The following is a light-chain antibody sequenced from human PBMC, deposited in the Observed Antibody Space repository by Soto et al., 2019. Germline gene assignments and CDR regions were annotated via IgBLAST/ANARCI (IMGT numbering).Light chain of an antibody. CDR1: QSISSY. J-gene: IGKJ1*01. CDR2: AAS. Sequence: DIQMTQSPSSLSASVGDRVTITCRASQSISSYLNWYQQKPGKAPKLLIYAASSLQSGVPSRFSGSGSGTDFTLTISILQPEDFATYYCQQSYSTQAFGQGTKVDIK. CDR3: QQSYSTQA. V-gene: IGKV1-39*01.